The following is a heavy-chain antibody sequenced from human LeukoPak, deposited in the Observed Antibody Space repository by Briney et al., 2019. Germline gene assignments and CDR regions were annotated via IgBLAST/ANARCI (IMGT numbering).Heavy chain of an antibody. CDR1: GGSISSYY. CDR2: IYYSGST. V-gene: IGHV4-59*01. J-gene: IGHJ4*02. D-gene: IGHD1-26*01. Sequence: SETLSLTCTVSGGSISSYYWSWIRQPPGKGLEWIGYIYYSGSTNYNPSLKSRVTIPVDTSKNQFSLKLSSVTAADTAVYYCARTSIIATPYYFDYWGQGTLVTVSS. CDR3: ARTSIIATPYYFDY.